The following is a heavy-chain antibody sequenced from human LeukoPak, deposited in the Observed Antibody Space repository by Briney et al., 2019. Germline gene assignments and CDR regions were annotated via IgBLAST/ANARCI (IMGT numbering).Heavy chain of an antibody. D-gene: IGHD6-19*01. CDR3: ARYSGWNDAFDI. V-gene: IGHV1-8*01. CDR1: GYTFTSYD. J-gene: IGHJ3*02. Sequence: ASVKVSCKASGYTFTSYDINWVRQVTGQGLEWMGWMNTNSGNTGYAQKFQGRVTMTRNTSISTAYMELSSLRSEDTAVYYSARYSGWNDAFDIWGQGTMLTVSS. CDR2: MNTNSGNT.